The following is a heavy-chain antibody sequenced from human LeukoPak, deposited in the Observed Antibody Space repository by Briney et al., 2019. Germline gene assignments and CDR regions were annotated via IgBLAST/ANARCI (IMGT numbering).Heavy chain of an antibody. J-gene: IGHJ4*02. V-gene: IGHV1-46*01. CDR2: INPSGGST. Sequence: ASVKVSCKASGYTFTSYYMHWVRQAPGQGLEWMGIINPSGGSTSYAQKFQGRVTMTRDMSTSTVYMELSRLRSEDTAVHYCARTSGNLHGDYFDYWGQGTLVTVSS. CDR1: GYTFTSYY. CDR3: ARTSGNLHGDYFDY. D-gene: IGHD4-17*01.